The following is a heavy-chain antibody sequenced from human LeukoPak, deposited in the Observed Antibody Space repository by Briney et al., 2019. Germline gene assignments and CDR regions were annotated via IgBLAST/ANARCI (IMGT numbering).Heavy chain of an antibody. V-gene: IGHV5-51*01. CDR2: IYPDDSDT. CDR3: ARERSSQGYFDF. J-gene: IGHJ4*02. D-gene: IGHD6-6*01. CDR1: GYSFTSYW. Sequence: GESLKISCKGSGYSFTSYWICLVRQMPGKGLEWMWIIYPDDSDTRYSPSFQGQVTISADKSISTAYLQWSSLKAADTAMYYCARERSSQGYFDFWGQGTLVTVSS.